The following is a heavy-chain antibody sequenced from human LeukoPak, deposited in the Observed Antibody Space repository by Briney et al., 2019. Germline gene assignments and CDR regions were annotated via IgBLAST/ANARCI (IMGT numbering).Heavy chain of an antibody. V-gene: IGHV1-2*02. Sequence: ASVKVSCKASGYTFTGYYMHWVRQAPGQGLEWMGWINPNSGGTNYAQKFQGRVTMTRDTSISTAYMELSRLRSDDTAVYYCARVSQWLVPDYWARGTLVSVSS. CDR3: ARVSQWLVPDY. CDR1: GYTFTGYY. D-gene: IGHD6-19*01. CDR2: INPNSGGT. J-gene: IGHJ4*02.